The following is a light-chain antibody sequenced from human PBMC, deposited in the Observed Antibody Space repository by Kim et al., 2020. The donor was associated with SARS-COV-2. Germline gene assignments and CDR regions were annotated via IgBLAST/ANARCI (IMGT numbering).Light chain of an antibody. CDR3: QQYDSESLT. CDR2: QAS. CDR1: QSISVW. Sequence: DIQMTQSPSTLSAFVGDTVTITCRASQSISVWLAWYQQKPGKAPKALIYQASALENGVPSRFSGSGFGTEFTLTISSLQPDDFAIYYCQQYDSESLTFGGGTKVDIK. V-gene: IGKV1-5*03. J-gene: IGKJ4*01.